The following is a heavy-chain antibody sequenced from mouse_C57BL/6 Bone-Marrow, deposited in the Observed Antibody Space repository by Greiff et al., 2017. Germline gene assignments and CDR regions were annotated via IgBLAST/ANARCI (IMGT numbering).Heavy chain of an antibody. CDR3: AIMIYDGYGWFAY. V-gene: IGHV1-74*01. CDR2: IHPSDSDT. J-gene: IGHJ3*01. CDR1: GYTFTSYW. D-gene: IGHD2-3*01. Sequence: QVQLQQPGAELVKPGASVKVSCKASGYTFTSYWMHWVKQRPGQGLEWIGRIHPSDSDTNYNQKFKGKATLTVDKSSSTAYMQLSSLASDDSAVYYCAIMIYDGYGWFAYWGQGTLVTVSA.